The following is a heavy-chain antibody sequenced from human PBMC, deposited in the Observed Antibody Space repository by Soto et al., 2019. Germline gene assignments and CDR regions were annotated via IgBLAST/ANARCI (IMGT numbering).Heavy chain of an antibody. V-gene: IGHV4-4*02. J-gene: IGHJ5*01. CDR1: GDSIKTETW. Sequence: VHLQESRPGLVKPSETLSLTCTVSGDSIKTETWWSCLRQLPGKGLEWIGEIKHTGDANANPALRSRVSMSVDRTKNQFFLNLRSVSAADTAVYYCAREGRLLWFESWGQGTLVTVSS. CDR3: AREGRLLWFES. CDR2: IKHTGDA.